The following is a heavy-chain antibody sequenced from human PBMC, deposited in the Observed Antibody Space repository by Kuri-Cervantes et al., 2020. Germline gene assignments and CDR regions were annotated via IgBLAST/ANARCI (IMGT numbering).Heavy chain of an antibody. CDR2: MYHTGST. CDR3: ASYDSSGYYYPPTSYYFDY. Sequence: SETLSLTCTVSGGSISSGGYYWNWIRQQPGKGLEWIGYMYHTGSTYYNPSLKSRVTISVDTSKNQFSLKLSSVTAADTAVYYCASYDSSGYYYPPTSYYFDYWGQGTLVTVSS. J-gene: IGHJ4*02. V-gene: IGHV4-31*03. CDR1: GGSISSGGYY. D-gene: IGHD3-22*01.